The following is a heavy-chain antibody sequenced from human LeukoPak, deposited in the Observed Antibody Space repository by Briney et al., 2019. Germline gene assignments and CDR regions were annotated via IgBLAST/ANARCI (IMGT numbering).Heavy chain of an antibody. CDR3: ATFGAGGYYFDY. V-gene: IGHV1-2*02. Sequence: ASVTVSCTASGYTFTGYYMHWVRQAPGQGREWMGWINPNSGGTNYAQKFQGRVTMTRDTPISTAYMELSRLRSDDTAVYYCATFGAGGYYFDYWGQGTLVTVSS. CDR2: INPNSGGT. CDR1: GYTFTGYY. D-gene: IGHD3-3*01. J-gene: IGHJ4*02.